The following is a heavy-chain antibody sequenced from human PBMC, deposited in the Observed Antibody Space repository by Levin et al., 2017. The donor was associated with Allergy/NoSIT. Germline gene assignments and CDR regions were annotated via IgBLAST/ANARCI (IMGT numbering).Heavy chain of an antibody. CDR1: GFTFDDYG. V-gene: IGHV3-20*04. CDR2: ISWNGGST. J-gene: IGHJ4*02. D-gene: IGHD3-10*01. CDR3: ARDIRYYGSGGSPFDY. Sequence: GGSLRLSCAASGFTFDDYGMSWVRQVPGKGLEWVSGISWNGGSTGYADSVKGRFTISRDNAKNSLYLQMNSLRAEDTALYYCARDIRYYGSGGSPFDYWGQGTLVTVSS.